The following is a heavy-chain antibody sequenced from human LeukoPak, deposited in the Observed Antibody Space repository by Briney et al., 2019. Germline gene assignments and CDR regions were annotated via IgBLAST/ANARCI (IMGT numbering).Heavy chain of an antibody. Sequence: QSGGSLRLSCAASGFTFSSYWMSWVRQAPGKGLEWVAIIKQDGSEKYYVDSVKGRFTISRDNAKNSLYLQMNSLRAEDTAVYYCARIGRGGYDYPYYFDYWGQGTLVTVSS. CDR2: IKQDGSEK. J-gene: IGHJ4*02. D-gene: IGHD5-12*01. V-gene: IGHV3-7*03. CDR3: ARIGRGGYDYPYYFDY. CDR1: GFTFSSYW.